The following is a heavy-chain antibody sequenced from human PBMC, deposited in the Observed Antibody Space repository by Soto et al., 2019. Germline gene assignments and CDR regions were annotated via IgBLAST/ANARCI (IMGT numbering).Heavy chain of an antibody. CDR2: IGTAGDT. J-gene: IGHJ6*02. CDR3: ARDLSYCSSTSCDWGMDV. V-gene: IGHV3-13*01. CDR1: GFTFSSYA. Sequence: PGGSLRLSCAASGFTFSSYAMSWVRQAPGKGLEWVSAIGTAGDTYYPGSVKGRFTISRENAKNSLYLQMNSLRAGDTAVYYCARDLSYCSSTSCDWGMDVWGQGTTVTVSS. D-gene: IGHD2-2*01.